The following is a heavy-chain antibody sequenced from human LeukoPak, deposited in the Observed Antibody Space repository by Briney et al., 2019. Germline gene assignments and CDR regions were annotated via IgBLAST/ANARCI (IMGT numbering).Heavy chain of an antibody. J-gene: IGHJ4*02. V-gene: IGHV4-38-2*02. D-gene: IGHD1-26*01. CDR3: ARDARIVGATTWGDY. CDR2: IYHSGNT. CDR1: GYSINNAYY. Sequence: VSGYSINNAYYWGWVRQPPGKGLEWIGTIYHSGNTYYNPSLKSRVTMSVDTSKNQFSLKLTSVTAADTAVYYCARDARIVGATTWGDYWGQGTLVIVSS.